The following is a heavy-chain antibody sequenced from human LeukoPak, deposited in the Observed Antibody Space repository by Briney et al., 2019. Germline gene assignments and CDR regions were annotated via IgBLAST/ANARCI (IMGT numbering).Heavy chain of an antibody. D-gene: IGHD5/OR15-5a*01. V-gene: IGHV3-74*01. J-gene: IGHJ4*02. CDR3: ASGDGVYVY. CDR1: GFTFSSYW. Sequence: GGSLRLSCAASGFTFSSYWMHWVRQAPGKGLVWVSRINSDGSSTTYADSVKGRFTISRDNSKNTVYLQMNSLRVEDTAVYYCASGDGVYVYWGQGTLVTVSS. CDR2: INSDGSST.